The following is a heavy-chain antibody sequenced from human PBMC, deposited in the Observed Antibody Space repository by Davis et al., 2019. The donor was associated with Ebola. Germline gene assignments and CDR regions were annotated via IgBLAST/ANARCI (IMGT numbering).Heavy chain of an antibody. Sequence: GESLKISCAASGFTVSSNYMSWVRQAPGKGLEWVSVIYSGGSTYYADSVKGRFTISRHNSKNTLYLQMNSLRAEDTAVYYCARDDYSNYGGAFDIWGQGTMVTVSS. V-gene: IGHV3-53*04. D-gene: IGHD4-11*01. J-gene: IGHJ3*02. CDR3: ARDDYSNYGGAFDI. CDR1: GFTVSSNY. CDR2: IYSGGST.